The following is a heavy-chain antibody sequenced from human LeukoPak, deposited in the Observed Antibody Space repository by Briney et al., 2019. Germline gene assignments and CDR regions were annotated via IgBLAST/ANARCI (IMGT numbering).Heavy chain of an antibody. CDR3: ASSLGYSALTYYGMDV. J-gene: IGHJ6*02. CDR1: GYTFTSYA. D-gene: IGHD6-13*01. CDR2: INPNSGGT. V-gene: IGHV1-2*04. Sequence: ASVKVSCEASGYTFTSYAMHWVRQAPGQGLEWMGWINPNSGGTTYAQKFQGWVTMTRDTSISTAYMELSRLRSDDTAVYYCASSLGYSALTYYGMDVWGQGTTVTVSS.